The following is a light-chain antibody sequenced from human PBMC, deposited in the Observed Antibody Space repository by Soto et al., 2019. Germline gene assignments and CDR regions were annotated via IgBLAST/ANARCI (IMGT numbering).Light chain of an antibody. CDR2: EVS. CDR1: SSDVGGYNY. CDR3: ISYTSSSTWV. V-gene: IGLV2-14*01. Sequence: QSVLTQPASVSGSPGRSITISCTGTSSDVGGYNYVSWYQQHPGTAPKLMIYEVSNRPSGVSDRFSGSRSGNTASLTISGLQAEDESDYYCISYTSSSTWVFGGGTQLTVL. J-gene: IGLJ3*02.